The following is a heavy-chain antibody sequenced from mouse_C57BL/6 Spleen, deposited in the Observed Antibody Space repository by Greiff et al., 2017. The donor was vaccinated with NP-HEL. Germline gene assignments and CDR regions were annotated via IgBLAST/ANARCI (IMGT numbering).Heavy chain of an antibody. CDR1: GFTFSSYA. V-gene: IGHV5-4*01. D-gene: IGHD1-1*01. J-gene: IGHJ2*01. CDR3: ARENYYGSSSYFDY. CDR2: ISDGGSYT. Sequence: DVHLVESGGGLVKPGGSLKLSCAASGFTFSSYAMSWVRQTPEKRLEWVATISDGGSYTYYPDNVKGRFTISRDNAKNNLYLQMSHLKSEDTAMYYCARENYYGSSSYFDYWGQGTTLTVSS.